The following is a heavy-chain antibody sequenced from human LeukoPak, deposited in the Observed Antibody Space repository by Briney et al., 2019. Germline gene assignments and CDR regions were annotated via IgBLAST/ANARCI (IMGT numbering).Heavy chain of an antibody. D-gene: IGHD1-26*01. CDR1: GGSFSGYY. CDR3: ARGIVGATTSDTIDY. J-gene: IGHJ4*02. CDR2: INHSGST. V-gene: IGHV4-34*01. Sequence: SETLSLTCAVYGGSFSGYYWSWIRQPPGKGLEWIGEINHSGSTNYNPSLKSRVTISVDTSKNRFSLKLSSVTAADTAVYYCARGIVGATTSDTIDYWGQGTLVTVSS.